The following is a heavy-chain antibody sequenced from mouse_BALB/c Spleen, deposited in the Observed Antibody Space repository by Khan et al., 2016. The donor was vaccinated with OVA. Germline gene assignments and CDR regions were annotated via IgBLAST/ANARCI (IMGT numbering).Heavy chain of an antibody. CDR2: ISSAGTYT. V-gene: IGHV5-9-1*01. J-gene: IGHJ3*01. CDR1: GFTFSSFV. D-gene: IGHD2-1*01. CDR3: ANGNYGWFAY. Sequence: EVELVESGGGLVKPGGSLKLSCAASGFTFSSFVMSWVRQTPEKRLEWVATISSAGTYTYYPDSVMGRFTISRDNAKNTLYLQMNSLRSEDTAMYYCANGNYGWFAYWGQGTLVTVSA.